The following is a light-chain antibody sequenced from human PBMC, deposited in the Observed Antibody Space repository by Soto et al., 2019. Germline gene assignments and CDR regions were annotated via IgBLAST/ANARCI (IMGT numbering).Light chain of an antibody. V-gene: IGKV1-5*03. CDR1: QSISSW. Sequence: DIQMTQSPSTLSASVGDRVTITCRASQSISSWLAWYQQKPGKAPKVLIYKASSLESGVSSRFSGSGSGTEFTLTISSLQPDDFATYYCQHYNSYSWTFGQGTKVEIK. CDR3: QHYNSYSWT. CDR2: KAS. J-gene: IGKJ1*01.